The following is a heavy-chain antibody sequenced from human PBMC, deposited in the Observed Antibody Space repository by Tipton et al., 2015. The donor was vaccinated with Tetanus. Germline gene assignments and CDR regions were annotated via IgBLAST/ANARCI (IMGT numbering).Heavy chain of an antibody. CDR2: ISWNSGSI. J-gene: IGHJ1*01. Sequence: SLRLSCAASGFTFDAYAMHWVRQAPGKGLEWVSGISWNSGSIGYADSVKGRFTISRDNSKNTQYLQMNSLRAEDTGLYYCANWYSGTYYVHHWGQGTLVTVSS. D-gene: IGHD1-26*01. V-gene: IGHV3-9*01. CDR1: GFTFDAYA. CDR3: ANWYSGTYYVHH.